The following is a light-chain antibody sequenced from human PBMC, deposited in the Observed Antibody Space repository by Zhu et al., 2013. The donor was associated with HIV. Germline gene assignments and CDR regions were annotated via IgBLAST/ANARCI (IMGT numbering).Light chain of an antibody. V-gene: IGLV2-14*01. CDR3: SSYATTSTLV. CDR2: EVN. CDR1: SSDVGGYNY. Sequence: QSALTQPASVSGSPGQSITISCTGTSSDVGGYNYVSWYQQHPGKAPKLMIYEVNKRPSGVPDRFSGSKSGNTASLTVSGLQAEDEADYYCSSYATTSTLVFGSGTKVTVL. J-gene: IGLJ1*01.